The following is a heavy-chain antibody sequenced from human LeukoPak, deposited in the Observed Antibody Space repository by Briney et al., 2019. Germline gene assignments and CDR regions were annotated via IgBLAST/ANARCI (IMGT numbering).Heavy chain of an antibody. Sequence: GESLKISCKGSGYGFTSYWIGWVRQLPGGKGLEGMGIINPGDSDARYSPSFQGQVTISVDKSITTAYLQWSSLKASDTAMYFCARRGYDMLSGLDYWGQGTLVTVSS. D-gene: IGHD3-9*01. J-gene: IGHJ4*02. CDR3: ARRGYDMLSGLDY. V-gene: IGHV5-51*01. CDR1: GYGFTSYW. CDR2: INPGDSDA.